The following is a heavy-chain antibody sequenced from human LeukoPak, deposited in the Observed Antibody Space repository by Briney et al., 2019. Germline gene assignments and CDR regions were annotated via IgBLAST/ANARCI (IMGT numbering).Heavy chain of an antibody. CDR2: TRNKANSYTT. CDR3: ITGAYSGWFGGP. Sequence: GGSLRLSCAASGFTVSDHYMDWVRQTPGKGLEWVGRTRNKANSYTTEYAASVKGRFSISRDDSKSSLYLQMNSLKTEDTAVYYCITGAYSGWFGGPWGQGTLVTVSS. J-gene: IGHJ5*02. CDR1: GFTVSDHY. V-gene: IGHV3-72*01. D-gene: IGHD6-19*01.